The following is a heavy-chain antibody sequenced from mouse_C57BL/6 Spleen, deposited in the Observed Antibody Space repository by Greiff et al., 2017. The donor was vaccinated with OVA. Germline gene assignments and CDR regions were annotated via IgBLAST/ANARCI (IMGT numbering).Heavy chain of an antibody. CDR3: ARGAYYSNYDWYFDV. V-gene: IGHV5-16*01. J-gene: IGHJ1*03. CDR1: GFTFSDYY. D-gene: IGHD2-5*01. CDR2: INSDGSST. Sequence: DVHLVESEGGLVQPGSSMKLSCTASGFTFSDYYMAWVRQVPEKGLEWVANINSDGSSTYYLDSLKSRFIISRDNAKNILYLQMSSLKSEDTATYYCARGAYYSNYDWYFDVWGTGTTVTVSS.